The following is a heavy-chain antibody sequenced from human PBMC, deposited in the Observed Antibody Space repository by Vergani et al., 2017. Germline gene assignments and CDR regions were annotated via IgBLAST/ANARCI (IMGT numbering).Heavy chain of an antibody. D-gene: IGHD3-10*01. CDR3: ARSRIYYGAGSPDY. Sequence: QVKLQESGPGLVKPSETLSLTCTVSGASVNSYYWSWIRQPPGKGLEWMGYVSFRGDTFYDPSVKGRMTISLNTSSNQFSLYLTSVTAADTAVYYCARSRIYYGAGSPDYWGHGTLVTVSS. CDR2: VSFRGDT. J-gene: IGHJ4*01. CDR1: GASVNSYY. V-gene: IGHV4-59*02.